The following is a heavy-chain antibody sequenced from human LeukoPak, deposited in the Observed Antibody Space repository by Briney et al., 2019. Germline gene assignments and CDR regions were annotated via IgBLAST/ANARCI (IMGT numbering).Heavy chain of an antibody. CDR1: GRSVSNDNYY. J-gene: IGHJ5*01. CDR2: IYHTGST. Sequence: SETLSLTCTVSGRSVSNDNYYWSWIRQPPGKGLGWIGNIYHTGSTNYNPSLSSRVTLSLDTSKNQFSLTLNSVTAADTAIYYCTGDNDANWSYSWGQGTLVTVSS. V-gene: IGHV4-61*01. CDR3: TGDNDANWSYS.